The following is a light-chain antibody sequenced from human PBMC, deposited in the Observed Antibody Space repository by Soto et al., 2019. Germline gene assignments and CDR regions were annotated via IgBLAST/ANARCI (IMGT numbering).Light chain of an antibody. J-gene: IGKJ3*01. Sequence: DIPMTQSPSSLSASVGDRVTMTCRASQGISNYVAWYQQKPGEVPKLLIYAASTLQSGVPARFSGGGFGTDFTLTISSLRPEDVATYYCQRYHSALLTFGPGTKVDLK. CDR3: QRYHSALLT. V-gene: IGKV1-27*01. CDR1: QGISNY. CDR2: AAS.